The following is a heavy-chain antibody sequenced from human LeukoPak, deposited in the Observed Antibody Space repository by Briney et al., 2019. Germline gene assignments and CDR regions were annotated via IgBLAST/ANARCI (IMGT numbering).Heavy chain of an antibody. CDR3: ARYLAVAGRRFDY. CDR2: IYYSGST. V-gene: IGHV4-59*01. Sequence: SETLSLTCTVSGGSISSYYWSWIRQPPGKGLEWIGYIYYSGSTNYNPSLKSRVTISVDTSKNQFSLKLSSVTAADTAVYYCARYLAVAGRRFDYWGQGTLVTVSS. J-gene: IGHJ4*02. CDR1: GGSISSYY. D-gene: IGHD6-19*01.